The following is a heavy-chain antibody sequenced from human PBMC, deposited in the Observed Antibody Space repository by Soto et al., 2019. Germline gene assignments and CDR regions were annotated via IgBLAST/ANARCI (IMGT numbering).Heavy chain of an antibody. Sequence: QVQLVQSGAEVKKPGSSAKVSCKASGGTFSSYAISWVRQAPGQELEWMGGIIPIFGTADYAQKFQGRVAITADASTSTAYMELSSLRSEDTAVYYCASAWGPSYYYGMDVWGQGTTVTVSS. CDR1: GGTFSSYA. J-gene: IGHJ6*02. CDR3: ASAWGPSYYYGMDV. V-gene: IGHV1-69*12. D-gene: IGHD3-16*01. CDR2: IIPIFGTA.